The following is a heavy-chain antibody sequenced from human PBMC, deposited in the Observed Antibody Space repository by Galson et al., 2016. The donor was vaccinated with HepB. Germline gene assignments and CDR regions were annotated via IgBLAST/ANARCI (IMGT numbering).Heavy chain of an antibody. CDR3: ARDYGPGGQIQKYDY. J-gene: IGHJ4*02. CDR2: ITSSGSTI. CDR1: GITFSGYY. Sequence: SLRLSCAASGITFSGYYMSWIRQAPGKGLEWISYITSSGSTIYYADSVKGRFTISRDNAQNSLYLQMNNRRPEETAVYYCARDYGPGGQIQKYDYGGQGTLVAVSS. V-gene: IGHV3-11*01. D-gene: IGHD3-10*01.